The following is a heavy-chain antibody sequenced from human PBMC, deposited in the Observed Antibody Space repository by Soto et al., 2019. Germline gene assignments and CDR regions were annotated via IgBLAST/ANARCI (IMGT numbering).Heavy chain of an antibody. CDR2: VYPSGTS. V-gene: IGHV4-59*02. J-gene: IGHJ4*02. CDR3: AREYGTYSGSPFDS. CDR1: GASVNSHY. Sequence: SETLSLTCVVSGASVNSHYWHWIRQPPGQGLEWVGSVYPSGTSNYNPSLKSRLTISLDTSKNQFSLTLNSVTAADTAVYFCAREYGTYSGSPFDSWGQGALVTVSS. D-gene: IGHD1-26*01.